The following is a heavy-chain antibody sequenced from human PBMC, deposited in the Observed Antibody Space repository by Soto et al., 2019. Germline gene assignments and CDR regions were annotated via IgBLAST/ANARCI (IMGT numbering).Heavy chain of an antibody. CDR3: AKDLEVVRGGNPD. D-gene: IGHD3-10*01. V-gene: IGHV3-9*01. CDR2: ISWNSGNI. CDR1: GFAFDDYA. J-gene: IGHJ4*03. Sequence: PGGSLRLSGAFSGFAFDDYAMQWVRQAPGKGLEWVSSISWNSGNIGYADSVKGRFTISRDNAKNSLFVQMKSLRPEDTAVYYCAKDLEVVRGGNPDWGQGTLVTVSS.